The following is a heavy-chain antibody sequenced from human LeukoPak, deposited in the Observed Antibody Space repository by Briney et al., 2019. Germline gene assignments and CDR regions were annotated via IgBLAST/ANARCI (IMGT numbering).Heavy chain of an antibody. CDR2: ISSSSSYI. D-gene: IGHD6-19*01. CDR3: AAGHSSGWYYFDY. V-gene: IGHV3-21*01. CDR1: GFTFSSYS. J-gene: IGHJ4*02. Sequence: PGGSLRLSCAASGFTFSSYSMNWVRQAPGKGLEWVSSISSSSSYIYYADSVKGRFTISRDNAKNSLYLQMNSLRAEDTAVYYCAAGHSSGWYYFDYWGQGTLVTVSS.